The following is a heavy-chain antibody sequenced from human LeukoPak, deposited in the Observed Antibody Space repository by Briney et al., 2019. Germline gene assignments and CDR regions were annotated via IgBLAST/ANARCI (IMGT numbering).Heavy chain of an antibody. V-gene: IGHV3-11*01. J-gene: IGHJ4*02. D-gene: IGHD2-21*01. CDR3: AKDFRIGYSAHFDY. CDR1: GFTFSDYY. CDR2: ISSSASTI. Sequence: PGGSLRLSCAASGFTFSDYYMSWIRQAPGKGLEWVSYISSSASTIYYADSVKGRFTISRDNAKNTLYLQMDSLRGEDTAVYYCAKDFRIGYSAHFDYWGQGALVTVSS.